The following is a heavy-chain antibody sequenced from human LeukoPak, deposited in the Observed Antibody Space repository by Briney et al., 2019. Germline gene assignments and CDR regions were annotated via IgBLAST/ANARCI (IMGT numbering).Heavy chain of an antibody. CDR3: ARTYINFNIYFDR. D-gene: IGHD4-11*01. CDR2: ISHIGST. J-gene: IGHJ5*02. V-gene: IGHV4-38-2*02. CDR1: GYSINNGYN. Sequence: PSETLSLTCSVSGYSINNGYNWGWVRQPPGKGLECIGSISHIGSTYYNPSLESRVTISLDTSKNQFSLELSSVTAADTAVYYCARTYINFNIYFDRRGQGTLVTVSS.